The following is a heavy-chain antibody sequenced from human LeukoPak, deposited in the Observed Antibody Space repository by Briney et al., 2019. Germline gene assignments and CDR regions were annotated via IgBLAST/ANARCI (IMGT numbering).Heavy chain of an antibody. Sequence: ASLKVSCKASGYTFTSYDINWVRQATGQGLEWMGWMNPNSGNTGYAQKFQGRVTMTRNTSISTAYMELSSLRSEDTAVYYCARAVDTAMVTPLDYWGQGTLVTVSS. V-gene: IGHV1-8*01. D-gene: IGHD5-18*01. CDR3: ARAVDTAMVTPLDY. CDR2: MNPNSGNT. CDR1: GYTFTSYD. J-gene: IGHJ4*02.